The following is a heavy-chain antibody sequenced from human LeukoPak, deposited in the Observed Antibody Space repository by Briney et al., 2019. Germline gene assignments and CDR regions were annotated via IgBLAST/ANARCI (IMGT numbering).Heavy chain of an antibody. CDR2: VSYDGSKK. CDR3: ARVRAAHYYDY. Sequence: GGSLRLSCAASGFSLSGYGMHWVRQAPAKGLEWVAVVSYDGSKKYYADSVKGRFTISRDNSKNTQYLEMNSLKVEDTAVYYCARVRAAHYYDYWGQGTLVTVSS. J-gene: IGHJ4*02. V-gene: IGHV3-30-3*01. CDR1: GFSLSGYG. D-gene: IGHD6-6*01.